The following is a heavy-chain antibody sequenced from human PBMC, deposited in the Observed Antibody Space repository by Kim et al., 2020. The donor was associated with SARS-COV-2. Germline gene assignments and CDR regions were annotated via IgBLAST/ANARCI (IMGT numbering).Heavy chain of an antibody. CDR2: IIPIFGTA. Sequence: SVKVSCKASGGTFSSYAISWVRQAPGQGLEWMGGIIPIFGTANYAQKFQGRVTITADESTSTAYMELSSLRSEDTAVYYCARVSGPGIAVAQYAFDIWGQGTMVTVSS. CDR1: GGTFSSYA. CDR3: ARVSGPGIAVAQYAFDI. D-gene: IGHD6-19*01. V-gene: IGHV1-69*13. J-gene: IGHJ3*02.